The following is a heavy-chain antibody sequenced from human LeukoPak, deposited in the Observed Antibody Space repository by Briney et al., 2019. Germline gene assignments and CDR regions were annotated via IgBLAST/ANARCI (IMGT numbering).Heavy chain of an antibody. V-gene: IGHV1-3*01. CDR2: INAGNGNT. CDR1: GFTFSSSG. Sequence: GGSLRLSCAASGFTFSSSGMHWVRQAPGQRLEWMGWINAGNGNTKYSQKFQGRVTITRDTSASTAYMELSSLRSEDTAVYYCATTTRRGSGWYRDYYYYGMDVWGQGTTVTVSS. D-gene: IGHD6-19*01. CDR3: ATTTRRGSGWYRDYYYYGMDV. J-gene: IGHJ6*02.